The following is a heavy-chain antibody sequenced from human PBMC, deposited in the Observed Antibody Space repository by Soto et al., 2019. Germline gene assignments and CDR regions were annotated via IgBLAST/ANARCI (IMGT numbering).Heavy chain of an antibody. D-gene: IGHD4-17*01. Sequence: GSLRLSCAASGFTFSSYGMHWVRQAPGKGLEWVAVISYDGSNKYYADSVKGRFTISRDNSKNTLYLQMNSLRAEDTAVYYCAKGLMTTVTTTFDYWGQGTLVTVSS. CDR1: GFTFSSYG. CDR3: AKGLMTTVTTTFDY. J-gene: IGHJ4*02. V-gene: IGHV3-30*18. CDR2: ISYDGSNK.